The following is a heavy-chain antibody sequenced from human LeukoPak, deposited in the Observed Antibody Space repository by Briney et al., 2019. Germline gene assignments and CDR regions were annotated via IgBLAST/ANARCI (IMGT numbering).Heavy chain of an antibody. CDR2: FYASGTT. D-gene: IGHD3-9*01. CDR1: GGSINNYY. J-gene: IGHJ3*02. V-gene: IGHV4-4*07. Sequence: SPSETLSLTCIMSGGSINNYYGSWIRQPAGKGPEWIGRFYASGTTYYNPALNSRAAVSMDMSKNHFSLKMTSVTAADTAVYYCARSALSGFDIWGQGTMVTVSS. CDR3: ARSALSGFDI.